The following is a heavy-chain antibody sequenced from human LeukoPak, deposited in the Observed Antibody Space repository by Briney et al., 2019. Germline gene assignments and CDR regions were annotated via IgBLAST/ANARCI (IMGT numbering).Heavy chain of an antibody. D-gene: IGHD2-15*01. CDR2: ISGSGGST. J-gene: IGHJ4*02. CDR1: GFTFSTYA. Sequence: PGGSLRLSCAASGFTFSTYAMSWVRQAPRKGLEWVSTISGSGGSTYYADSVKGRFTISRDSSKNTLYLQMSSLRAEDTAVYYCARNLGYCGGGSCCETYYFDYWGQGTLLTVSS. V-gene: IGHV3-23*01. CDR3: ARNLGYCGGGSCCETYYFDY.